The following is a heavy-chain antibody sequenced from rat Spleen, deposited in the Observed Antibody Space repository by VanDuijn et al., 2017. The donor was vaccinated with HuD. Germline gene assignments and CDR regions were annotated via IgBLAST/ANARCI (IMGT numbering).Heavy chain of an antibody. J-gene: IGHJ4*01. CDR3: ARHDYYDGYYDVMDA. Sequence: EVQLVESGGGLVQPGRSLKLSCAASGFTFSNYYMAWVRQAPTKGLEWVATISYDGTSTYSRDSGRARFTISRDNAKSTLYLQMDSLRSEDTATYYCARHDYYDGYYDVMDAWGQGASVTVSS. D-gene: IGHD1-12*03. CDR1: GFTFSNYY. CDR2: ISYDGTST. V-gene: IGHV5-29*01.